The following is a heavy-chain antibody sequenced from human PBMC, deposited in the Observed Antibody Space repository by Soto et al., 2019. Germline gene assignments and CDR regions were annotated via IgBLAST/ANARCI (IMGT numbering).Heavy chain of an antibody. V-gene: IGHV3-21*01. CDR3: ARESGYYTSGMDV. D-gene: IGHD3-3*01. Sequence: EVQLVESGGGLVKPGGSLRLSCAASGFTFSSYSMNCVRQAPGKGLEWVSAISSSSSYIYYADSVKGRFTISRDNAKNSLYLQMNSLRAADTAVYYCARESGYYTSGMDVWGQGTTVTVSS. J-gene: IGHJ6*02. CDR1: GFTFSSYS. CDR2: ISSSSSYI.